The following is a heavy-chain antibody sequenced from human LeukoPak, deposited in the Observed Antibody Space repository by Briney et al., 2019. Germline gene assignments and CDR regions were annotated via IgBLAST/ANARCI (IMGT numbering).Heavy chain of an antibody. CDR1: GFSFSSYW. CDR3: AINRDYAMGV. Sequence: GGTLRLSCVASGFSFSSYWMSWVRQAPGKGLEWVAGIKQDGSENHYVDSVKGRFTFSRDNAKNSLYLQMNSLRVENTAVYYCAINRDYAMGVWGQGTTVIVSS. V-gene: IGHV3-7*01. J-gene: IGHJ6*02. CDR2: IKQDGSEN. D-gene: IGHD3-16*02.